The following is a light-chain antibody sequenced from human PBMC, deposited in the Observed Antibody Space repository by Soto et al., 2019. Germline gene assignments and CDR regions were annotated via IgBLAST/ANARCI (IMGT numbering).Light chain of an antibody. CDR2: WAV. CDR3: QHYYTTPIT. Sequence: SSDFRSVSRRERGSIYGMCVYCVLNRSNNKSYLAWYQQKPGQPPKVLIYWAVTRGSGVPDRFSGSGSGTDFTLTISILQAEHVTVYSSQHYYTTPITFGQGTRLEIK. CDR1: YCVLNRSNNKSY. J-gene: IGKJ5*01. V-gene: IGKV4-1*01.